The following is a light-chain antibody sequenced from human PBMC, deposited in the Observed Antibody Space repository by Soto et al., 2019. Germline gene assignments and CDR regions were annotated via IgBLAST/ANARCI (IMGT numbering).Light chain of an antibody. CDR3: ATWDDSLGVV. V-gene: IGLV1-47*01. Sequence: QSVLTQPPSASGTPGQRVTISCSGGNSNIASNFVHWYQLLPGAAPTLVIYRNHQRPSGVPDRFSGSKSGTSASLAISRLRSEDEADYFCATWDDSLGVVFGGGTQLTVL. J-gene: IGLJ2*01. CDR2: RNH. CDR1: NSNIASNF.